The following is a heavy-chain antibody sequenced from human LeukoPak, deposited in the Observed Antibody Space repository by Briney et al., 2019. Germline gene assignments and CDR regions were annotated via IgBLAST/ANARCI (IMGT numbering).Heavy chain of an antibody. CDR3: ARITARITMIVVVPPHAFDI. CDR1: GYTFTSYG. J-gene: IGHJ3*02. Sequence: ASVKVSCKASGYTFTSYGISWVRQAPGQGLEWMGWISAYNGNTNYAQKLQGRVTMTTDTSTSTAYMELRSLRSDDTAVYYCARITARITMIVVVPPHAFDIWGQGTMVTVSS. V-gene: IGHV1-18*01. D-gene: IGHD3-22*01. CDR2: ISAYNGNT.